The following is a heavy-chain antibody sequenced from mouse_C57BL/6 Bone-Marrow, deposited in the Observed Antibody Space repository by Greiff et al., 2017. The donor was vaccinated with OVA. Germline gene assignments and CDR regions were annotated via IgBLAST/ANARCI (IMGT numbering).Heavy chain of an antibody. CDR2: IYPRSGNT. J-gene: IGHJ1*03. CDR3: ARDNYGSRNWYFDV. V-gene: IGHV1-81*01. CDR1: GYTFTSYG. D-gene: IGHD1-1*01. Sequence: VQLQQSGAELARPGASVKLSCKASGYTFTSYGISWVKQRTGQGLEWIGEIYPRSGNTYYNEKFKGKATLTADKSSNTAYMELRSLTSEDSAVYFCARDNYGSRNWYFDVWGTGTTVTVSS.